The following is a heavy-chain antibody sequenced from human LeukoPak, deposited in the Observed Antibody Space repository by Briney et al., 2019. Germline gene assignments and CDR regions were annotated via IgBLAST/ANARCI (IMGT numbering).Heavy chain of an antibody. Sequence: SQTLSLTCTVSGGSISSGDYYWSWIRQPPGKGLEWIGYIYYSGSTYYNPSLKSRVTVSVDTSKNHFSLKLSSVTAADTAVYYCAGYSSGWPYFDYWGQGTLVTVSS. D-gene: IGHD6-19*01. CDR1: GGSISSGDYY. CDR2: IYYSGST. CDR3: AGYSSGWPYFDY. J-gene: IGHJ4*02. V-gene: IGHV4-30-4*01.